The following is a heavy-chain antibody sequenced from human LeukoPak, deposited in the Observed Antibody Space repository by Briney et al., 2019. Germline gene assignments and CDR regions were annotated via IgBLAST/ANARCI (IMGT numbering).Heavy chain of an antibody. D-gene: IGHD6-19*01. CDR2: ISAYNGNT. V-gene: IGHV1-18*01. Sequence: ASVKVSCKASGYTFTCYGISWVRQAPGQGLEWMGWISAYNGNTNYAQKLQGRVTMTTDTSTSTAYMELRSLRSDDTAVYYCARKSRIVAVAGDDAFDIWGQGTMVTVSS. J-gene: IGHJ3*02. CDR1: GYTFTCYG. CDR3: ARKSRIVAVAGDDAFDI.